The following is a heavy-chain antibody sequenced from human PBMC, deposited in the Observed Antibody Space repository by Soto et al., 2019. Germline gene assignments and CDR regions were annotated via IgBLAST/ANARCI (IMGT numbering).Heavy chain of an antibody. CDR3: AAVSDFDFWSGYYY. CDR2: IVVGSGVT. Sequence: SVKVSCKASGFTFTSSAVQWVRQARGQRLEWIGWIVVGSGVTNYAQKFQERVTITRDMSTSTVYMELSSLRSEDTAVFYCAAVSDFDFWSGYYYWGQGTRVTVSS. CDR1: GFTFTSSA. J-gene: IGHJ4*02. V-gene: IGHV1-58*01. D-gene: IGHD3-3*01.